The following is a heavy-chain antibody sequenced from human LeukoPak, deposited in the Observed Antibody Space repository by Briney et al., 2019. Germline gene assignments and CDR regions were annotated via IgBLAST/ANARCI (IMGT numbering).Heavy chain of an antibody. CDR2: ISAYNGNT. CDR1: GYTFTSYG. D-gene: IGHD1-26*01. V-gene: IGHV1-18*01. CDR3: ARAGELGVGATTEDYYGMDV. J-gene: IGHJ6*02. Sequence: ASVKVSCKASGYTFTSYGISRVRQAPGQGLEWMGWISAYNGNTNYAQKLQGRVTMTTDTSTSTAYMELRSLRSDDTAVYYCARAGELGVGATTEDYYGMDVWGQGITVTVSS.